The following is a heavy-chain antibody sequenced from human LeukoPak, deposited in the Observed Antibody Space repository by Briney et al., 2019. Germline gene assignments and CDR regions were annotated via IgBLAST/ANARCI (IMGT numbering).Heavy chain of an antibody. CDR1: GYRFTSYW. D-gene: IGHD2-2*02. Sequence: GEPLQISCQGSGYRFTSYWIGWGRPMPGKGLEWMGIIYPGYSDTRYNPSFQAQVTISADKSISTAYLHWSSLKASDTAVYYCAIAGDSTTSCYRCFSYWGQGTLVTVSS. CDR2: IYPGYSDT. CDR3: AIAGDSTTSCYRCFSY. J-gene: IGHJ4*02. V-gene: IGHV5-51*01.